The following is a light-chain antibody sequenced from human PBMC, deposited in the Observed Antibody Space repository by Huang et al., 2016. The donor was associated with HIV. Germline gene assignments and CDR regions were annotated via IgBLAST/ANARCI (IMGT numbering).Light chain of an antibody. CDR2: GAS. V-gene: IGKV3-20*01. CDR3: QQYGSSPIT. Sequence: EIVLTQSPGTLSLSPGERATLSCRASQCVSSSYLAWYQQKPGQAPMLLIYGASSMATGIPDRFSGSGSGTDFTLTISRLEPEDFAVYYCQQYGSSPITFGQGTRLEIK. J-gene: IGKJ5*01. CDR1: QCVSSSY.